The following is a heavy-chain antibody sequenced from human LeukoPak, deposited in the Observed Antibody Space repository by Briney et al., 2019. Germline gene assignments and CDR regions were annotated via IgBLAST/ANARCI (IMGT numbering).Heavy chain of an antibody. Sequence: SQTLSLACTVSGGSISSGSYYWSWIRQPAGKGLEWIGRIYTSGSTNYNPSLKSRVTISVDTSKNQFSLKLSSVTAADTAVYYCASHARLGYCSSTSCREVGGAYWYFDLWGRGTLVTVSS. V-gene: IGHV4-61*02. CDR3: ASHARLGYCSSTSCREVGGAYWYFDL. D-gene: IGHD2-2*01. J-gene: IGHJ2*01. CDR1: GGSISSGSYY. CDR2: IYTSGST.